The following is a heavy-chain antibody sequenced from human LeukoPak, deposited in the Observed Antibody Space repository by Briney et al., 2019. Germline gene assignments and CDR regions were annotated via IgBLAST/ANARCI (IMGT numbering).Heavy chain of an antibody. D-gene: IGHD3-3*01. V-gene: IGHV1-69*13. CDR2: IIPIFGTA. J-gene: IGHJ4*02. Sequence: SVKVSCKASGGTFSSCAISWVRQAPGQGLEWMGGIIPIFGTANYAQKFQGRVTITADESTSTAYMELSSLRSEDTAVYYCARDIPSPGFGSGGPFDYWGQGTLVTVSS. CDR1: GGTFSSCA. CDR3: ARDIPSPGFGSGGPFDY.